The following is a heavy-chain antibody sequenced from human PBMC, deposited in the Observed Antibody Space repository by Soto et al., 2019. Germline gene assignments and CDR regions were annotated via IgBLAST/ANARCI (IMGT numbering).Heavy chain of an antibody. CDR1: GFTFSSYG. Sequence: QVQLVESGGGVVQPGRSLRLSCAASGFTFSSYGMHWVRQAPGKGLEWVAVIWYDGSNKYYADSVKGRFTISRDNSKNTLYLQMNSLRAEDTAVYYCARDGLYDRGDAFDIWGQGTMVTVSS. CDR3: ARDGLYDRGDAFDI. CDR2: IWYDGSNK. V-gene: IGHV3-33*01. J-gene: IGHJ3*02. D-gene: IGHD3-22*01.